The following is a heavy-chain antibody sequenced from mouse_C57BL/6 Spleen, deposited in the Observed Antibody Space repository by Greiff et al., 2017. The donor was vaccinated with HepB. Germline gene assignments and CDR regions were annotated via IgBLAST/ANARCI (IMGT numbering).Heavy chain of an antibody. D-gene: IGHD2-4*01. Sequence: EVNVVESGEGLVKPGGSLKLSCAASGFTFSSYAMSWVRQTPEKRLEWVAYISSGGDYIYYADTVKGRFTISRDNARNTLYLQMSSLKSEDTAMYYCTRVYDYEGYYYAMDYWGQGTSVTVSS. V-gene: IGHV5-9-1*02. J-gene: IGHJ4*01. CDR3: TRVYDYEGYYYAMDY. CDR1: GFTFSSYA. CDR2: ISSGGDYI.